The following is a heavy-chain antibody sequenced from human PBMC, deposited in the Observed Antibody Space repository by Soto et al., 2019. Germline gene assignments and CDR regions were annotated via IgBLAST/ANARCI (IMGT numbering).Heavy chain of an antibody. V-gene: IGHV4-30-4*01. D-gene: IGHD7-27*01. CDR3: ASPGLTGDNWYFDL. CDR2: IYYSGST. CDR1: GGSISSGDYY. Sequence: QVQLQESGPGLVKPSQTLSLTCTVSGGSISSGDYYWSWIRQPPGKGLEWIGYIYYSGSTYYNPSRESRVTLSVDTSKSRCSLKLSSVPAAGTAVYYCASPGLTGDNWYFDLWGRGTLVTVSS. J-gene: IGHJ2*01.